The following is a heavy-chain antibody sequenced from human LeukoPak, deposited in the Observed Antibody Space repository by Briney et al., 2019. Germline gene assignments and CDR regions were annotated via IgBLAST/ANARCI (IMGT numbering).Heavy chain of an antibody. J-gene: IGHJ4*02. CDR2: IYESGTT. CDR3: ARGAWATRLGS. V-gene: IGHV4-34*01. Sequence: SETLSLTCAVYGESLNSYYWSWVRQPPGEGLERIGEIYESGTTEYNPSLKSRVTISMVPSKQQISLSLSSVTAADTAVHYCARGAWATRLGSWGLGTPVIVSS. CDR1: GESLNSYY. D-gene: IGHD2-15*01.